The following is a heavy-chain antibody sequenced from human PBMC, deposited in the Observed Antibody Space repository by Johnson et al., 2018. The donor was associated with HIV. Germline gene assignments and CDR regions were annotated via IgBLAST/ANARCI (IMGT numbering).Heavy chain of an antibody. V-gene: IGHV3-30*04. J-gene: IGHJ3*02. CDR3: ARDREYGLAWGWALDI. D-gene: IGHD6-19*01. Sequence: QVQVVESGGGVVQPGRSLRLSCAASGFTFSYYAMHWVRQAPGKGLEWMAVISHDGSNRYYADSVKGRFTISRDNSKNTLYLQTNSLRGEDTAVYYCARDREYGLAWGWALDIWGQGTMVTVSS. CDR1: GFTFSYYA. CDR2: ISHDGSNR.